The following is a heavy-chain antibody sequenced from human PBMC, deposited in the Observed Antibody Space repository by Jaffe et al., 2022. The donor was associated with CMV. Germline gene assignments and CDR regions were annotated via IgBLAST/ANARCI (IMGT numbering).Heavy chain of an antibody. V-gene: IGHV3-48*02. D-gene: IGHD2-2*01. J-gene: IGHJ5*02. CDR1: GFTFNTYS. CDR3: ARDAVYCVNTNCYGRSNWFDP. CDR2: ISGDSKTI. Sequence: EVQLVESGGGLVQPGGSLRLSCAASGFTFNTYSMNWVRQAPGKGLEWISYISGDSKTIKYADSVKGRFTISRDNAENSLSLQMDSLRDEDTAVYYCARDAVYCVNTNCYGRSNWFDPWGQGTLVTVSS.